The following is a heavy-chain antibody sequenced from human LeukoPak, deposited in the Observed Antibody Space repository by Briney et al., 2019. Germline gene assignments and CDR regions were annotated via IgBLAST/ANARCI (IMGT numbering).Heavy chain of an antibody. CDR2: ISYDGSNK. Sequence: QTGGSLRLSCAASGFTFSSYGMHWVRQAPGKGLEWVAVISYDGSNKYYADSVKGRFTISRDNSKNTLYLQMNSLRAEDTAVYYCAKDRLPFTVGAALGAFDIWGQGTMVTVSS. J-gene: IGHJ3*02. D-gene: IGHD1-26*01. CDR1: GFTFSSYG. CDR3: AKDRLPFTVGAALGAFDI. V-gene: IGHV3-30*18.